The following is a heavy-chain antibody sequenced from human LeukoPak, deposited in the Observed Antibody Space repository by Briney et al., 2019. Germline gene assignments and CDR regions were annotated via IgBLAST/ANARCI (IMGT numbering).Heavy chain of an antibody. Sequence: GRSLRLSCAASGLSFSSYGMHWVRQAPCKGLEWVAVISHEGSGNYYADSVKGRFTISRDNSKNMVYLQMNSLRAEDTAVYYCAREVPYYYYMDVWGKGTTVTVSS. CDR3: AREVPYYYYMDV. CDR1: GLSFSSYG. D-gene: IGHD1-1*01. V-gene: IGHV3-30*03. J-gene: IGHJ6*03. CDR2: ISHEGSGN.